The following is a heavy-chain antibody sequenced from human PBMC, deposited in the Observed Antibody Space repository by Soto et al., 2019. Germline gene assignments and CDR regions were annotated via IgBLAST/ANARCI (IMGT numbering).Heavy chain of an antibody. D-gene: IGHD3-10*01. CDR2: ISPMFGAA. CDR3: AREVQVHTPAFVY. J-gene: IGHJ4*02. V-gene: IGHV1-69*19. Sequence: QVQLVQSGAEMKKPGSSVKVSCQSSGGTFNTYAMNWVRQSPGQGPEWMGDISPMFGAANYAPKFQGRVTSTADESTGTSYMQLLSLTSEDTALYFCAREVQVHTPAFVYWGQGTLVTVSS. CDR1: GGTFNTYA.